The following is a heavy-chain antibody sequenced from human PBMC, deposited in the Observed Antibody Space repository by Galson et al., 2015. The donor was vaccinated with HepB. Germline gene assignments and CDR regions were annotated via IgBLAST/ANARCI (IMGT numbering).Heavy chain of an antibody. CDR1: GGTFSSYA. V-gene: IGHV1-69*13. Sequence: SVKVSCKASGGTFSSYAISWVRQAPGQGLEWMGGIIPIFGTANYAQKFQGRVTITADESTSTAYMELSSLRSEDTAVYYCARDRQAYCGGDCYHSFDYWGQGTLVTVSS. CDR2: IIPIFGTA. D-gene: IGHD2-21*02. CDR3: ARDRQAYCGGDCYHSFDY. J-gene: IGHJ4*02.